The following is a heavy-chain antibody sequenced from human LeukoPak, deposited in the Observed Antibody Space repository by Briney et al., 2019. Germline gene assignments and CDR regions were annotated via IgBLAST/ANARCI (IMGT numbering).Heavy chain of an antibody. CDR2: INHSGST. CDR3: ASLGYYGSETPYYFDY. CDR1: GVSFSGYY. D-gene: IGHD3-10*01. Sequence: SETLSLTCAVYGVSFSGYYWSWIRQPPGKGLEWIGEINHSGSTYYNPSLKSRVTISVDKSKNQFSLKLSSVTAADTAVYYCASLGYYGSETPYYFDYWGQGTLVTVSS. V-gene: IGHV4-34*01. J-gene: IGHJ4*02.